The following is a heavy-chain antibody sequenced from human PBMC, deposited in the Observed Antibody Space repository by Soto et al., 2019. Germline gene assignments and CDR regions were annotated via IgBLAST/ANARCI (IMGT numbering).Heavy chain of an antibody. CDR3: ARGYSSGLYGVCFDH. D-gene: IGHD6-19*01. J-gene: IGHJ4*02. V-gene: IGHV3-23*01. CDR2: ISGGGATT. CDR1: GFTFTSYA. Sequence: PGGSLRLSCAASGFTFTSYAMGWVRQAPGKGLEWVSGISGGGATTHHAAFVKGRFTISRDNDKNTLYLEMNSLRAEDTAIYYCARGYSSGLYGVCFDHWGLGS.